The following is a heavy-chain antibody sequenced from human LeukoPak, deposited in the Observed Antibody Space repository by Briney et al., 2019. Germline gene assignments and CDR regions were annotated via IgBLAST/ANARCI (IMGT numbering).Heavy chain of an antibody. CDR1: GGSISSSGYY. CDR3: ARLGYYGSGSYYYWFDP. J-gene: IGHJ5*02. D-gene: IGHD3-10*01. CDR2: IYYSGST. Sequence: PSETLSLTCTVSGGSISSSGYYWGWIRQPPGKGLEWIGSIYYSGSTYYNPSLKSRVTISVDTSKNQFSLKLSSVTAADTAVYYCARLGYYGSGSYYYWFDPWGQGTLVTVSS. V-gene: IGHV4-39*01.